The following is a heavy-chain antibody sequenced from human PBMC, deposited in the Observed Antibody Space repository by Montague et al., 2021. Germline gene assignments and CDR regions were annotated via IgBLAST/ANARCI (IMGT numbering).Heavy chain of an antibody. J-gene: IGHJ4*02. CDR3: AKDRGDSSGWPIFDY. Sequence: SLRLSCAASGFTFSRFAMSRVRQAPGKGLEWVSIIHRRGSPTYYGDSVKGRFTISRDDSKNMLYLQLNSLRAEDTAVYYCAKDRGDSSGWPIFDYWGQGTLVTVSS. V-gene: IGHV3-23*03. D-gene: IGHD6-19*01. CDR2: IHRRGSPT. CDR1: GFTFSRFA.